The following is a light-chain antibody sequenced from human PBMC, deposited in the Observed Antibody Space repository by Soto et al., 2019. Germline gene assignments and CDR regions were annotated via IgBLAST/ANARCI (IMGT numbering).Light chain of an antibody. V-gene: IGLV2-14*01. Sequence: QSALTQPASVSGSPGQSITISCTGTSSDVGDYNYVSWYQHHPGKAPKLRIYEVSDRPSGVSTRFSGSKSGNTASLTISGLQAEYEADYYCSSYTRSSTGVFGGGTKLTVL. CDR1: SSDVGDYNY. J-gene: IGLJ3*02. CDR3: SSYTRSSTGV. CDR2: EVS.